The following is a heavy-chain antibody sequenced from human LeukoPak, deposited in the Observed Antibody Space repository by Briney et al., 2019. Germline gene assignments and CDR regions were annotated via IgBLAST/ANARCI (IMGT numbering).Heavy chain of an antibody. CDR1: GYRFTSYW. D-gene: IGHD2-8*01. CDR3: ARRYCTNGVCSYFDY. Sequence: GESLKISCKSSGYRFTSYWIGWVRQMPGKGLEWMGIIYPGDSDTRYSPSFQGQVTISADKSISTAYLQWSSLKASDTAMYYCARRYCTNGVCSYFDYWGQGTLVPVSS. J-gene: IGHJ4*02. CDR2: IYPGDSDT. V-gene: IGHV5-51*01.